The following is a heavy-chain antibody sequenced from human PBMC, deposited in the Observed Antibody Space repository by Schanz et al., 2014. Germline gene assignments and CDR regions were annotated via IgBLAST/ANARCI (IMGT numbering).Heavy chain of an antibody. Sequence: VQLVESGGGVVQPGRSLRLSCATSGFTFSSYGMHWVRQAPGKGLEWVSSISSSGSYIYFPDSVKGRFTISRDNSKNTLYLQMNSLRAEDTAVYYCAKVWKDHRIAGRPGWSDGMDVWGQGTTVTVSS. CDR1: GFTFSSYG. J-gene: IGHJ6*02. CDR2: ISSSGSYI. CDR3: AKVWKDHRIAGRPGWSDGMDV. V-gene: IGHV3-21*04. D-gene: IGHD6-6*01.